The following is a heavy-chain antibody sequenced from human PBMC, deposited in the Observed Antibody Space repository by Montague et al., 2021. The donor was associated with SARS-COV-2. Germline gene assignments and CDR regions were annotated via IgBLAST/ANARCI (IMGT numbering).Heavy chain of an antibody. CDR1: GFTFNNYG. CDR2: ISYEGSQK. CDR3: AKASQVFWLGQFARDAFDI. D-gene: IGHD3-10*01. Sequence: SLRLSFAASGFTFNNYGIHWVRQAPGKGLEWVAVISYEGSQKFFTDSVRGRFVISRDSAQRTVYLQMNSLRVEDTAVYYCAKASQVFWLGQFARDAFDIWGQGTTVSVSS. J-gene: IGHJ3*02. V-gene: IGHV3-30*18.